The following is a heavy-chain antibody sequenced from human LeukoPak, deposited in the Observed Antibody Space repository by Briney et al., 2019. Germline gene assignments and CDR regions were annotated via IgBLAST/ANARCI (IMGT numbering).Heavy chain of an antibody. Sequence: ASVKVSCTSSGYTFTSYDINWVRQATGQGLEWMGWMNPNSGNTGYAQKFQGRVTMTRNTSISTAYMELSSLRSEDTAVYYCARAPQLRFLEWLRHAFDYWGQGTLVTVSS. J-gene: IGHJ4*02. D-gene: IGHD3-3*01. CDR3: ARAPQLRFLEWLRHAFDY. CDR1: GYTFTSYD. V-gene: IGHV1-8*01. CDR2: MNPNSGNT.